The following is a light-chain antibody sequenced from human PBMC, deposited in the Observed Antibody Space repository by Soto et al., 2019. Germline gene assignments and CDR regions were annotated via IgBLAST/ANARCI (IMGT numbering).Light chain of an antibody. V-gene: IGKV2-28*01. J-gene: IGKJ2*01. CDR1: QRLLHSNGFNY. CDR2: LGS. CDR3: MQALQCPRT. Sequence: DVVMTQSPLSLPVTPGEPASISCNSSQRLLHSNGFNYLDWYLQRPGQSPQLLIYLGSNRASGVPDRFSGSGSGTDFTLKISRVEADDVGVYYCMQALQCPRTFGQGAKLEIK.